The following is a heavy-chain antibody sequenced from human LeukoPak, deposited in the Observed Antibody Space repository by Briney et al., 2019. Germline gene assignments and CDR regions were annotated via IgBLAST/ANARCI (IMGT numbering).Heavy chain of an antibody. Sequence: ASVKVSCKASGYTFSNYYIHWVRQAPGQGREWMGIINPSGGSTGYAQKFQGRVTMTRDTSTSTVYTELSGLRSEDTAVYYCARGPYRTTAYSTSPLDYWGQGTLVTVSS. V-gene: IGHV1-46*01. CDR2: INPSGGST. D-gene: IGHD2/OR15-2a*01. CDR3: ARGPYRTTAYSTSPLDY. CDR1: GYTFSNYY. J-gene: IGHJ4*02.